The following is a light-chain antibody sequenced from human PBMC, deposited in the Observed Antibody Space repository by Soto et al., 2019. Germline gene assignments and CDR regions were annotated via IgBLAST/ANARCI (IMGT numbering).Light chain of an antibody. V-gene: IGKV2-24*01. Sequence: DIVMTQTPLSSPVTLGQAASFSCRASQSLVHNDGNTYLSWFHQRPGQPPRLLICKVSDRFSGVPDRFSGSGAGTDFTLTISRVEAEDVGVYYCMQATQSTWTFGQGTKVDIK. J-gene: IGKJ1*01. CDR1: QSLVHNDGNTY. CDR3: MQATQSTWT. CDR2: KVS.